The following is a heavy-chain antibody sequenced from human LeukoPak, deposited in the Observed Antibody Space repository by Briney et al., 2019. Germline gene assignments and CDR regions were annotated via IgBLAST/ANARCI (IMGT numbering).Heavy chain of an antibody. Sequence: GSLRLSCAASGFTFSSYSMNWVRQAPGKGLEWVSSISSSSSYIYYADSVKGRFTISRDNAKNSLYLQMNSLRAEDTAVYYCASSGSYTDYYYGMDVWGQGTTVTVSS. J-gene: IGHJ6*02. CDR2: ISSSSSYI. CDR1: GFTFSSYS. CDR3: ASSGSYTDYYYGMDV. V-gene: IGHV3-21*04. D-gene: IGHD1-26*01.